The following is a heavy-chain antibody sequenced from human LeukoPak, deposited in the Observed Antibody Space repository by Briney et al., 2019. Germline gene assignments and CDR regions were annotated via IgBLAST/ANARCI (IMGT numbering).Heavy chain of an antibody. CDR3: ARALSIAAAGDNWFDP. CDR1: GFTFDRHA. J-gene: IGHJ5*02. CDR2: ITSDGSST. D-gene: IGHD6-13*01. V-gene: IGHV3-74*01. Sequence: GGSLRLPCAASGFTFDRHAMCWVRQAPGKGLVWVSRITSDGSSTSYADSVKGRFTISRDNAKNTLYLQMNSLRAEDTALYYCARALSIAAAGDNWFDPWGQGTLVTVSS.